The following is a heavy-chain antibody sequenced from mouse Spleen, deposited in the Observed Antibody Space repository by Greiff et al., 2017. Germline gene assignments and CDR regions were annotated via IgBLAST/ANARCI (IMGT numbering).Heavy chain of an antibody. Sequence: EVQLLESGGGLVKLGGSLKLSCAASGFTFSSYAMSWVRQTPEKRLEWVATISSGGGNTYYPDSVKGRFTISRDNAKNTLYLQMSSLKSEDTAMYYSASDGYYGYFDVWGAGTTVTVSS. CDR3: ASDGYYGYFDV. CDR1: GFTFSSYA. J-gene: IGHJ1*01. V-gene: IGHV5-9-3*01. CDR2: ISSGGGNT. D-gene: IGHD2-3*01.